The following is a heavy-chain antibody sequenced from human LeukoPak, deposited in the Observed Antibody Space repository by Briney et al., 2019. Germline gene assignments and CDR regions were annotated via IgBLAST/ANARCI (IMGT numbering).Heavy chain of an antibody. J-gene: IGHJ6*02. Sequence: SETLSLTCIVSGNSISSTSYYWGWIRQSPGKGLEWIGSVFYTGKTYYSPSLESRVTMSVDTSKNQFTLRIHSVTATDTGVYYCARREAYRRYYGLDVWGQGTTVIVSS. V-gene: IGHV4-39*01. D-gene: IGHD3-16*01. CDR3: ARREAYRRYYGLDV. CDR2: VFYTGKT. CDR1: GNSISSTSYY.